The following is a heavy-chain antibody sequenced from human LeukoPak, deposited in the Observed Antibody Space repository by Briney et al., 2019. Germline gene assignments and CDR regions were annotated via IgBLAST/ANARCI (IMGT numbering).Heavy chain of an antibody. CDR3: ARGYCSSTSCYTSNAFDI. J-gene: IGHJ3*02. Sequence: ASVKVSCKASGYTFTSYAMHWVRQAPGQRLEWMGWINAGNGDTNYSQKFQGRVTITRDTSARTAYMELSSLRSEDTAVYYCARGYCSSTSCYTSNAFDIWGQGTMVTVSS. CDR1: GYTFTSYA. D-gene: IGHD2-2*02. V-gene: IGHV1-3*01. CDR2: INAGNGDT.